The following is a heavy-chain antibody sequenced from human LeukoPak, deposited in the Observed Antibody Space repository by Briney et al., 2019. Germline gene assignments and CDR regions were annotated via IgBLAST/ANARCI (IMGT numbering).Heavy chain of an antibody. CDR1: GGSISSGDYY. CDR2: INHSGST. V-gene: IGHV4-39*07. CDR3: ARNPPSLGWDIVVVPAANDY. D-gene: IGHD2-2*01. J-gene: IGHJ4*02. Sequence: PSETLSLTCTVSGGSISSGDYYWSWIRQPPGKGLEWIGEINHSGSTNYNPSLKSRVTISVDTSKNQFSLKLSSVTAADTAVYYCARNPPSLGWDIVVVPAANDYWGQGTLVTVSS.